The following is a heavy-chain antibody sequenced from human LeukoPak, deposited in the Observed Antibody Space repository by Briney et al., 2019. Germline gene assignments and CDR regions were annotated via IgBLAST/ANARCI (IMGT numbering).Heavy chain of an antibody. D-gene: IGHD3-10*01. Sequence: SETLSLTCTVSGASISSYYWDWIRQPPGKGLEWIGYISYSGSTNYNPSLKSRVTIPVDTSKSQVSLNLTSLTAADTAVYYCARRNYYGSGSYINSFDPWGQGTLVTVSS. CDR2: ISYSGST. CDR3: ARRNYYGSGSYINSFDP. CDR1: GASISSYY. V-gene: IGHV4-59*08. J-gene: IGHJ5*02.